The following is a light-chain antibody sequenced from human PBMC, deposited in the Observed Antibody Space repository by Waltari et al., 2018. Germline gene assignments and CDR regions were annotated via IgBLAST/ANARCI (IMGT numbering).Light chain of an antibody. Sequence: QSALTQPRSVSGSPGQSVTISCTGTSSDVGGYDDVSWYHHHPGKAPKLMICAVTKRPSGVPARFSGSKSGNTASLTISGLQAEDEADYYCCSYAGSYTHVVFGGGTKLTVL. V-gene: IGLV2-11*01. J-gene: IGLJ2*01. CDR1: SSDVGGYDD. CDR2: AVT. CDR3: CSYAGSYTHVV.